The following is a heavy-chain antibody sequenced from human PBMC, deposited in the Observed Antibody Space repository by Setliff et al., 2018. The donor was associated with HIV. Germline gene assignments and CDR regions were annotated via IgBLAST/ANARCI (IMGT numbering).Heavy chain of an antibody. D-gene: IGHD1-26*01. V-gene: IGHV4-38-2*02. CDR3: VRWGAGGGRPDWHAFDM. J-gene: IGHJ3*02. CDR2: IYHSGTT. Sequence: PSETLSLTCTVSGYPISSGYYWGWIRQPPGKGLEWIGSIYHSGTTYYNPSLKSRVTISVDTCKNQFSLKLSSGSGADPAVYFCVRWGAGGGRPDWHAFDMWGQGTMVTVSS. CDR1: GYPISSGYY.